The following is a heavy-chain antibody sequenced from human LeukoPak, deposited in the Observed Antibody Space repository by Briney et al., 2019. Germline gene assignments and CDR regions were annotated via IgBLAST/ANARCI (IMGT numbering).Heavy chain of an antibody. CDR1: GFTFSYSC. Sequence: GGSLRLSCAASGFTFSYSCTSWVRQAPGKGLEWVGRSRNKADSYTAEYAASVKGRFTISRDESKNSLYLQISSLETEDAVVYYCETSSWYRRAYWGQGSLVTVSS. CDR2: SRNKADSYTA. V-gene: IGHV3-72*01. CDR3: ETSSWYRRAY. D-gene: IGHD6-13*01. J-gene: IGHJ4*02.